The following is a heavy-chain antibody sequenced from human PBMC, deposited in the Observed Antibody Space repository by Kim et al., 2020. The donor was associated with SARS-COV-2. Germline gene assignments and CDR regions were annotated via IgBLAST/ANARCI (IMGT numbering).Heavy chain of an antibody. CDR2: IILMSGTA. Sequence: SVKVSCKASGGTFSSYVISWVRLAPGQGLEWMGGIILMSGTANYAQKIQGRVTITADEPTSTAHMELSSLRSDDTAIYYCARGRGYYYYNYMDVWGQGTTVTVSS. CDR1: GGTFSSYV. J-gene: IGHJ6*02. CDR3: ARGRGYYYYNYMDV. V-gene: IGHV1-69*13.